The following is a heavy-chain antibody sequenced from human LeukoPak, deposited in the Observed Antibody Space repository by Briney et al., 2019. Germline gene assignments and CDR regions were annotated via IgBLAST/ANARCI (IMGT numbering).Heavy chain of an antibody. CDR3: AKGDIVATSPIDY. D-gene: IGHD5-12*01. CDR2: ISYDGSNK. V-gene: IGHV3-30*18. J-gene: IGHJ4*02. Sequence: PGGSLRLSCAASGFTFSSYSMHWVRQAPGKGLEWVAVISYDGSNKYYADSVKGRFTISRDNSKNTLYLQMNSLRAEDTAVYYCAKGDIVATSPIDYWGQGTLVTVSS. CDR1: GFTFSSYS.